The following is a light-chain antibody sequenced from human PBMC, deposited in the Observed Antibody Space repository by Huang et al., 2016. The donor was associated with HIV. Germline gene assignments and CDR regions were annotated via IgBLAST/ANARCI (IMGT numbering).Light chain of an antibody. Sequence: EIVMTQSPATLSVSPGDGATLSCRASESVSSNLAWYQQKPGQAPRLLIYGASTRAAGIPARFSGSGSGTEFSLTISSLQSEDFAFYHCQQYNTWPWTFGQGTKVEIK. CDR1: ESVSSN. CDR2: GAS. V-gene: IGKV3-15*01. J-gene: IGKJ1*01. CDR3: QQYNTWPWT.